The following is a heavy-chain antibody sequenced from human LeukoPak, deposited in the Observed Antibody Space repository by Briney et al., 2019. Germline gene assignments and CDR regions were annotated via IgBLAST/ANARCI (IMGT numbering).Heavy chain of an antibody. CDR3: ARHDVVHYYFDY. D-gene: IGHD3-10*01. J-gene: IGHJ4*02. Sequence: TSETLSLTCTVSGGSISTFFWNWIRQPAGKGLEWVGRIYTSGSTNYNPSLKSRVTMSVDRSRSQFSLRLSSVTAADTAVYYCARHDVVHYYFDYWGQGTLVTVSS. CDR2: IYTSGST. CDR1: GGSISTFF. V-gene: IGHV4-4*07.